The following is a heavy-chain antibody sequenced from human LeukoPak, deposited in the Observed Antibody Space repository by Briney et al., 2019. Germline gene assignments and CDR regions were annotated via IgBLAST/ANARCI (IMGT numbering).Heavy chain of an antibody. CDR1: GFTFSSYG. D-gene: IGHD1-1*01. J-gene: IGHJ4*02. CDR3: AKRGTSPFDY. Sequence: GGSLRLSCAASGFTFSSYGMHWVRQAPGKVLEWVAVISYDGTNKYYADSVKGRFTISRDNSKNMLYLQMNSLRAEDTAVYYCAKRGTSPFDYWGQGTLVTVSS. CDR2: ISYDGTNK. V-gene: IGHV3-30*18.